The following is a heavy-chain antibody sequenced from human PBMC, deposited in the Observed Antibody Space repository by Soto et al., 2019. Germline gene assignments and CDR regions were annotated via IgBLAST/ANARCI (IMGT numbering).Heavy chain of an antibody. CDR2: TYYRSKWYN. CDR1: GDSVSSNSAA. V-gene: IGHV6-1*01. Sequence: SQTLSLTCAISGDSVSSNSAAWNWIRQSPSRGLEWLGRTYYRSKWYNDYAVSVKSRITINPDTSKNQFSLQLNSVTPEDTAVYYCARVFCTNGVCSNWFDLWGQGTLVTVSS. D-gene: IGHD2-8*01. J-gene: IGHJ5*02. CDR3: ARVFCTNGVCSNWFDL.